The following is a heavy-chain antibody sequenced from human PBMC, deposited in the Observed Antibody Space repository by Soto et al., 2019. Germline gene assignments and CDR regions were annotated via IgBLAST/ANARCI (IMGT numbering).Heavy chain of an antibody. V-gene: IGHV5-51*01. J-gene: IGHJ4*02. CDR3: ATQGGDISFDH. D-gene: IGHD2-21*02. CDR1: GYSFTTYW. CDR2: IYPRDSDT. Sequence: GESLKISCKGSGYSFTTYWIGWVRQMPGKGLEWMGIIYPRDSDTRYSPSFQGQVTISADKSISTAYLQWSSLKASDTPMSYCATQGGDISFDHWRQGSLVTVSS.